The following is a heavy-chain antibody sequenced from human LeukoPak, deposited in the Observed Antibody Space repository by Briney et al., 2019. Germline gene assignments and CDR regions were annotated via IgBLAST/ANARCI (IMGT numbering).Heavy chain of an antibody. D-gene: IGHD3-22*01. CDR1: GFTFSSYA. J-gene: IGHJ6*03. CDR3: ARDPTVLNYYDSSGMKKGPYYYYYYMDV. Sequence: GGSLRLSCAASGFTFSSYAMSWVRQAPGKGLEWVSAISGSGGSTYYADSVKGRFTISRDNSKNTLYLQMNSLRAEDTAVYYCARDPTVLNYYDSSGMKKGPYYYYYYMDVWGKGTTVTVSS. V-gene: IGHV3-23*01. CDR2: ISGSGGST.